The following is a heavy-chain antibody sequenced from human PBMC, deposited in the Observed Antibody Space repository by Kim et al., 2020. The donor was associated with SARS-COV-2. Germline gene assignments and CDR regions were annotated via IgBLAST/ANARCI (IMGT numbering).Heavy chain of an antibody. CDR1: GYSFTSYW. CDR3: ARQGPGDCSGGSCYSPYYYYGVDV. Sequence: GESLKISCKGSGYSFTSYWIGWVRQMPGKGLEWMGIIYPGDSDTRYSPSFQGQVTISADKSISTAYLQWSSLKASDTAMYYCARQGPGDCSGGSCYSPYYYYGVDVWGQGTTVTVSS. J-gene: IGHJ6*02. CDR2: IYPGDSDT. D-gene: IGHD2-15*01. V-gene: IGHV5-51*01.